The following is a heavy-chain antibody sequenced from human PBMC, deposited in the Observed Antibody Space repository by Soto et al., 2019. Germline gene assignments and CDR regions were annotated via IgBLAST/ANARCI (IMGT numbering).Heavy chain of an antibody. Sequence: SETLSLTCAVYGGSFSGYYWTWIRQPPGTGLEWIGEINHSGSTNYNPSLKSRVTISVDKSKNQFSLKLNSVTAADTAVYYCARGGDYYGSGSQLDYWGQGTLVTVSS. CDR2: INHSGST. V-gene: IGHV4-34*01. J-gene: IGHJ4*02. CDR1: GGSFSGYY. D-gene: IGHD3-10*01. CDR3: ARGGDYYGSGSQLDY.